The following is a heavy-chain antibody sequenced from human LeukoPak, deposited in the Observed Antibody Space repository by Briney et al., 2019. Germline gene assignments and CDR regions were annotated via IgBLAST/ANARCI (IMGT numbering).Heavy chain of an antibody. CDR3: ARSGYSSGWYYYMDV. Sequence: ASVKVSCKASGYTFTSYDINWVRQATGQGLEWMGWMNPNSGNTGYAQKFQGRVTMTRNTSISTAYMELSSLRSEDTAVYYCARSGYSSGWYYYMDVWGKGTTVTVSS. D-gene: IGHD6-19*01. CDR1: GYTFTSYD. V-gene: IGHV1-8*01. CDR2: MNPNSGNT. J-gene: IGHJ6*03.